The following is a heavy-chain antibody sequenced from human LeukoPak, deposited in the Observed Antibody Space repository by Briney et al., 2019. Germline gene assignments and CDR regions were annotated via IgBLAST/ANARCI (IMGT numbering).Heavy chain of an antibody. J-gene: IGHJ6*03. CDR2: ISSSSSYI. D-gene: IGHD5-18*01. V-gene: IGHV3-21*01. CDR3: AAYNSYGYLLYYYMDV. CDR1: GFTFSSYS. Sequence: GGSLRLSCAASGFTFSSYSMNWVRQAPGKGLEWVSSISSSSSYIYYADSMKGRFTISRDNAKNSLYLQMNSLRAEDTAVYYCAAYNSYGYLLYYYMDVWGKGTTVTVSS.